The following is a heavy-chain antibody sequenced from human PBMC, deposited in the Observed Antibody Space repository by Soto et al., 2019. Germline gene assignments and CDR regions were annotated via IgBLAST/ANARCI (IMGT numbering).Heavy chain of an antibody. D-gene: IGHD6-19*01. J-gene: IGHJ5*02. V-gene: IGHV3-21*01. Sequence: EVQLVESGGGLVKPGGSLRLSCAAYGFTFSSYSMNWVRQAPGKGLEWVSCISSSSSNKYYADSVKGRCTISRDNAKNSLYLQMNSLRAEDTAVYYCARDRGSSGWYAGGWFDPWGQGTLVTVSS. CDR2: ISSSSSNK. CDR3: ARDRGSSGWYAGGWFDP. CDR1: GFTFSSYS.